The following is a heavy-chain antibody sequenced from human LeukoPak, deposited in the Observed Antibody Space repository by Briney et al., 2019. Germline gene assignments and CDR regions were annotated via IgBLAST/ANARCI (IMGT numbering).Heavy chain of an antibody. CDR3: ARAGVYYYDSSGYYYSYYFDY. J-gene: IGHJ4*02. CDR2: IIPIFGTA. D-gene: IGHD3-22*01. V-gene: IGHV1-69*13. CDR1: GGTFISYA. Sequence: ASVKVSCKASGGTFISYAISWVRQAPGQGLEWMGGIIPIFGTANYAQKFQGRVTITADESTSTAYMELSSLRSEDTAVYYCARAGVYYYDSSGYYYSYYFDYWGQGTLVTVSS.